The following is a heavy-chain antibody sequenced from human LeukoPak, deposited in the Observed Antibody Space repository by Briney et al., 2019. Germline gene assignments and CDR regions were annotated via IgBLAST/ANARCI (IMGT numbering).Heavy chain of an antibody. D-gene: IGHD3-10*01. CDR2: IYSGGST. V-gene: IGHV3-66*01. Sequence: GGSLRLSCAASGFTVSSNYMSWVRQAPGKGLEWVSVIYSGGSTYYADSVKGRFTISRDNSKNTLYLQMNSLRAEDTAVYYCARVNYYGSESYYNVWYFDYWGQGTLVTVSS. J-gene: IGHJ4*02. CDR3: ARVNYYGSESYYNVWYFDY. CDR1: GFTVSSNY.